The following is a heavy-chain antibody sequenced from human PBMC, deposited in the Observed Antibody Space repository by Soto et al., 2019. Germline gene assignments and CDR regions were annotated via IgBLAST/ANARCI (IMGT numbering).Heavy chain of an antibody. D-gene: IGHD5-12*01. CDR1: GYTFTNYA. J-gene: IGHJ4*02. V-gene: IGHV1-3*01. Sequence: ASVKVSCKASGYTFTNYAMHWVRQAPGQRLEWMGWINAGNGNTKYSQKFQGIVTITRDTSASTAYMELSSLRSEDTAVYYCARVSGYYLPDYWGQGTLVTVSS. CDR2: INAGNGNT. CDR3: ARVSGYYLPDY.